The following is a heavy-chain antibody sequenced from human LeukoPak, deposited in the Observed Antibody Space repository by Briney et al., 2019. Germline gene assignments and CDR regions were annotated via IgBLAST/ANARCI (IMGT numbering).Heavy chain of an antibody. Sequence: ASVKVSCKASGYTFTSYGISWVRQAPGQGLEWMGWISAYNGNTNYAQKLQGRVTMTTDTSTSTAYMELRSLRSDDTAVYYCARAYYDILTGYYPGDDYWGQGTLVTVSS. CDR3: ARAYYDILTGYYPGDDY. V-gene: IGHV1-18*01. J-gene: IGHJ4*02. CDR2: ISAYNGNT. CDR1: GYTFTSYG. D-gene: IGHD3-9*01.